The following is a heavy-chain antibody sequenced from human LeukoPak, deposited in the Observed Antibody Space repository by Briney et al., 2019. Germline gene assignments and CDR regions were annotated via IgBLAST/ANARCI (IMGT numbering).Heavy chain of an antibody. CDR2: ISYDGSNI. CDR3: ARDGVLYYYDSSGYRAQFDY. J-gene: IGHJ4*02. CDR1: GFTFSSYA. D-gene: IGHD3-22*01. V-gene: IGHV3-30-3*01. Sequence: PGGSLRLSCAASGFTFSSYAMHWVRQAPGKGLEWVAVISYDGSNIYYADSVKGRFTISRDNSKNTLYLQMNSLRAEDTAVYYCARDGVLYYYDSSGYRAQFDYWGQGTLVTVSS.